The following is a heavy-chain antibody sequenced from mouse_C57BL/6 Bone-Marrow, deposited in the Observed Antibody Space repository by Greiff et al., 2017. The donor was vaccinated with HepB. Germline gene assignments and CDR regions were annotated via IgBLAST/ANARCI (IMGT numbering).Heavy chain of an antibody. CDR2: IYPGDGDT. V-gene: IGHV1-82*01. D-gene: IGHD2-5*01. CDR1: GYAFSSSW. Sequence: QVQLQQSGAELVKPGASVKISCKASGYAFSSSWMNWVKQRPGKGLEWIGRIYPGDGDTNYNGKFKGKATLTADKSSSTAYMQLSSLTSEDSAVYFCASRMVYYSNFDYWGQGTTLTVSS. J-gene: IGHJ2*01. CDR3: ASRMVYYSNFDY.